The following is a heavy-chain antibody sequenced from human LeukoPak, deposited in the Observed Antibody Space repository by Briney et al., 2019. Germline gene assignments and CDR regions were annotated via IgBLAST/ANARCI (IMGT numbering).Heavy chain of an antibody. CDR1: GGSFSGYY. V-gene: IGHV4-34*01. CDR3: AARHIVVVPAARVARKNNWFDP. CDR2: INHSGST. Sequence: ETSETLSLTCAVYGGSFSGYYWSWIRQPPGKGLEWIGEINHSGSTNYNPPLKSRVTISVDTSKNQFSLKLSSVTAADTAVYYCAARHIVVVPAARVARKNNWFDPWGQGTLVTVSS. J-gene: IGHJ5*02. D-gene: IGHD2-2*01.